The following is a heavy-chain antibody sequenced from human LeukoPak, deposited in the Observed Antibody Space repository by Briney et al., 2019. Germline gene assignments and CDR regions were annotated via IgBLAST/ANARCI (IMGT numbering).Heavy chain of an antibody. CDR3: ARELSGWYYFDY. CDR1: EFTFSSYA. J-gene: IGHJ4*02. Sequence: GRSLRLSCAASEFTFSSYAMHWVRQAPGKGLEWVAVISYDGSNKYYADSVKGRFTISRDNSKNTLFLQMNSLRAEDTAVYYCARELSGWYYFDYWGQGTLVTVSS. CDR2: ISYDGSNK. V-gene: IGHV3-30*04. D-gene: IGHD6-19*01.